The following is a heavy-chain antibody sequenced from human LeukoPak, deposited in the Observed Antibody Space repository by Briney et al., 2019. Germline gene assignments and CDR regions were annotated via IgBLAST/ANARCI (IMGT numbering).Heavy chain of an antibody. J-gene: IGHJ4*02. Sequence: GGSLRLSCAASGFTFSSYAMSWVRQAPGKGLEWVSGISGRDGSTYYGDSVKGRFTISRDNSKNTLYLQMNSLRAEDTAVYFCASPGYDSGSSFYYWGQGTLVTVSS. D-gene: IGHD3-10*01. CDR2: ISGRDGST. CDR3: ASPGYDSGSSFYY. CDR1: GFTFSSYA. V-gene: IGHV3-23*01.